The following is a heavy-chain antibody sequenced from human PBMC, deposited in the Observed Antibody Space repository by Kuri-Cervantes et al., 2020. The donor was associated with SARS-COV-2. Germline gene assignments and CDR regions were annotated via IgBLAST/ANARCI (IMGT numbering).Heavy chain of an antibody. CDR3: ARTLDYYGSGTYCFDY. D-gene: IGHD3-10*01. CDR2: IYYSGST. V-gene: IGHV4-31*03. CDR1: GGSISSGGYY. J-gene: IGHJ4*02. Sequence: LRLSCTVSGGSISSGGYYWSWIRQHPGKGLEWIGYIYYSGSTYYNPSLKSRVTISVDTSKNQFSLKLNSVTPADTAVYYCARTLDYYGSGTYCFDYWGQGTLVTVSS.